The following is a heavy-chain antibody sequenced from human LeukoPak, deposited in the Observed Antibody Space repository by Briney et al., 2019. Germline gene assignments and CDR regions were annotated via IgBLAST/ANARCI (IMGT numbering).Heavy chain of an antibody. CDR1: GFTFSSYA. CDR2: ISYDGSNK. CDR3: AKDLARGIAVAGYFDY. V-gene: IGHV3-30-3*01. D-gene: IGHD6-19*01. Sequence: PGGSLRLSCAASGFTFSSYAMHWVRQAPGKGLEWVAVISYDGSNKYYADSVKGRFTISRDNAKNSLYLQMNSLRAEDTAVYYCAKDLARGIAVAGYFDYWGQGTLVTVSS. J-gene: IGHJ4*02.